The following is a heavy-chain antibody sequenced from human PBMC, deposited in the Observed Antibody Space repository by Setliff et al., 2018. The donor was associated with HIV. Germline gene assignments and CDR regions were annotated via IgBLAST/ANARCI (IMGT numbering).Heavy chain of an antibody. J-gene: IGHJ3*02. CDR1: GGTFSNYG. Sequence: ASVKVSCKASGGTFSNYGMGWVRQAPGQGLEWMGWINPNNGGTNYAQKFQGRVAMTRDTSTSTVYMELSSLRSEDTAVYYCASAGAWQRNALDIWGQGTMVTVSS. V-gene: IGHV1-2*02. CDR2: INPNNGGT. CDR3: ASAGAWQRNALDI. D-gene: IGHD5-12*01.